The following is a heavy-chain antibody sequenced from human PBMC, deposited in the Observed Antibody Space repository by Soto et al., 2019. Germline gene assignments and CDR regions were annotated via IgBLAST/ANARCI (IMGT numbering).Heavy chain of an antibody. D-gene: IGHD6-19*01. Sequence: SETLSLTCAVSGGSISSGGYSWSWIRQPPGKGLEWIGYIYHSGSTYYNPSLKSRVTISVDRSKKQFSLKLSSVTAADTAVYYCARGIKGPGIAVGVVNWFDPGGQEPLVTVP. V-gene: IGHV4-30-2*01. CDR2: IYHSGST. J-gene: IGHJ5*02. CDR3: ARGIKGPGIAVGVVNWFDP. CDR1: GGSISSGGYS.